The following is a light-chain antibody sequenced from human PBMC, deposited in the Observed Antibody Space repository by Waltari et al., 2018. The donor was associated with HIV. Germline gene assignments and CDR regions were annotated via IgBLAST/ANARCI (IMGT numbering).Light chain of an antibody. CDR2: SND. J-gene: IGLJ3*02. Sequence: QSVLTQPPSVSGTPGQNVTISCSGSSTNIGSNIVNWYQQVPEAAPKLLIYSNDQRPSGVPDRFSGSKSGTSASLAISGLQSADEADYYCAAWDDSLNGMFGVGTKLTV. CDR1: STNIGSNI. V-gene: IGLV1-44*01. CDR3: AAWDDSLNGM.